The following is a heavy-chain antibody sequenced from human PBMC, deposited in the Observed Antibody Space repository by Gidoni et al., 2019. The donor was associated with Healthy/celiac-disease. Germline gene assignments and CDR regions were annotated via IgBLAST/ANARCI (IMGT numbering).Heavy chain of an antibody. CDR1: GGSISSYY. D-gene: IGHD6-19*01. V-gene: IGHV4-59*01. CDR3: ARDRDGCLDY. J-gene: IGHJ4*02. Sequence: QVQLQESGPGLVKPSETLSLTCTVSGGSISSYYWSWIRQPPGKGLEWIGYIYYSGCTNYNPSLKSRVTISVDTSKNQFSLKLSSVTAADTAVYYWARDRDGCLDYWGQGTLVTVSS. CDR2: IYYSGCT.